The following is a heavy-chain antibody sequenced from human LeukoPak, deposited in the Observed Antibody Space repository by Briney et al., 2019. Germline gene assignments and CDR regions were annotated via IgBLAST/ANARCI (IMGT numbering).Heavy chain of an antibody. CDR3: AREGSSSWYGPGPSYYYYYGMDV. CDR1: GGSISSYY. V-gene: IGHV4-4*07. Sequence: SETLSLTCTVSGGSISSYYWSWIRQPAGKGLEWIGRIYTSGGTNYNPSLKSRVTMSVDTSKNQFSLKLSSVTAADTAVYYCAREGSSSWYGPGPSYYYYYGMDVWGQGTTVTVSS. CDR2: IYTSGGT. J-gene: IGHJ6*02. D-gene: IGHD6-13*01.